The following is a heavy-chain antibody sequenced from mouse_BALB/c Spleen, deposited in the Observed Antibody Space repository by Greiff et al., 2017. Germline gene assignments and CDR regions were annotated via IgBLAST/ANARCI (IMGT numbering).Heavy chain of an antibody. CDR1: GYTFTSYT. CDR2: INPSSGYT. Sequence: QVQLQQSGAELARPGASVKMSCKASGYTFTSYTMHWVKQRPGQGLEWIGYINPSSGYTNYNQKFKDKATLTADKSSSTAYMQLSSLTSEDSAVYYCAPTTVVATRAMDYWGQGTSVTVSS. CDR3: APTTVVATRAMDY. D-gene: IGHD1-1*01. V-gene: IGHV1-4*01. J-gene: IGHJ4*01.